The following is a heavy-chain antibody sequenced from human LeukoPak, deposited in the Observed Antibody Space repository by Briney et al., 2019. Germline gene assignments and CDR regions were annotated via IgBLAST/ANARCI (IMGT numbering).Heavy chain of an antibody. D-gene: IGHD5-12*01. Sequence: GGSLRLSCAASGFTFSSYGMHWVRQAPGKGLERVAFIRYDGSNKYYADSVKGRFTISRDNSKNTQYLQMNSLRAEDTAVYYCAKDSTREAYDFDYWGQGTLVTVSS. CDR2: IRYDGSNK. CDR1: GFTFSSYG. V-gene: IGHV3-30*02. J-gene: IGHJ4*02. CDR3: AKDSTREAYDFDY.